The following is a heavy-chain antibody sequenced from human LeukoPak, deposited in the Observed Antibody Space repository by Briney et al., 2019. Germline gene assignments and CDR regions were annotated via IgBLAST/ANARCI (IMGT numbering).Heavy chain of an antibody. V-gene: IGHV1-8*03. CDR1: GYTFTNWD. CDR2: MNPNSGNT. D-gene: IGHD2-21*02. Sequence: ASVKVSCKASGYTFTNWDINWVRQATGQGLEWMGWMNPNSGNTAYAQNFQGRVTITRNTSISTAYMELSSLRSEDTAVYYCARGEAYCGGDCYSGVPDYWGQGTLVTVSS. CDR3: ARGEAYCGGDCYSGVPDY. J-gene: IGHJ4*02.